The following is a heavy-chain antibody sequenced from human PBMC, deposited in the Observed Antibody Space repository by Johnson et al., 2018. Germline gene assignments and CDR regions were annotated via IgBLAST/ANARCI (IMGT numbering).Heavy chain of an antibody. CDR1: GFTFSTYG. V-gene: IGHV3-30*18. CDR2: LSYDGSDK. D-gene: IGHD3-22*01. Sequence: VQLVESGGGVVEPGRSMGLSCAASGFTFSTYGMHWVRQAPGQGLVWVALLSYDGSDKYYSDPVKGRFTISRDNSKKTLSFQMNSLRAEDTAVYYCAKGGYDYDSSGYYGMDVWGQGTTVSVSS. CDR3: AKGGYDYDSSGYYGMDV. J-gene: IGHJ6*02.